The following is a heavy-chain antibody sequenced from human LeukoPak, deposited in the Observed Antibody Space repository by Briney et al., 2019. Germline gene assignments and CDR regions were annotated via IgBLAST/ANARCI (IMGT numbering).Heavy chain of an antibody. J-gene: IGHJ4*02. V-gene: IGHV4-4*02. CDR2: IHHSVGI. CDR1: GGFISSGNW. D-gene: IGHD4-11*01. Sequence: SETLSLTCAVSGGFISSGNWWGWFRQPPGKGLEWIGEIHHSVGINYNPSLKGRIAISMDKSKNHFSLDVTSMTAADTAMYYCARKGPVTIADYWGRGTLVTVSS. CDR3: ARKGPVTIADY.